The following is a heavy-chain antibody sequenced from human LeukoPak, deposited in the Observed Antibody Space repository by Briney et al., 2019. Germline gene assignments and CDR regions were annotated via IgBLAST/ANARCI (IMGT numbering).Heavy chain of an antibody. J-gene: IGHJ4*02. V-gene: IGHV3-7*03. CDR1: GFTFSSYA. CDR2: IKQDGSEK. D-gene: IGHD2-2*01. Sequence: GGSLRLSCVASGFTFSSYAMSWVRQAPGKGLEWVANIKQDGSEKYYVDSVKGRFTISRDNAKNSLYLQMNSLRAEDTAVYYCARDPSLNYWGQGTLVTVSS. CDR3: ARDPSLNY.